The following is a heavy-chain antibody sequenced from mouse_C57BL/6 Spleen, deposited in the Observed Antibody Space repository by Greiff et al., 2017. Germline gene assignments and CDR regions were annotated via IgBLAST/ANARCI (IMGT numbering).Heavy chain of an antibody. CDR3: ARYVGRGAMDY. CDR1: GYTFTSYW. D-gene: IGHD4-1*01. CDR2: IDPSDSYT. V-gene: IGHV1-69*01. J-gene: IGHJ4*01. Sequence: QVQLQQPGAELVMPGASVKLSCKASGYTFTSYWMHWVKQRPGQGLEWIGEIDPSDSYTNYTQNFKGKSTLTVDKYSSTAYMQLSSLTSEDSAVYYCARYVGRGAMDYWGQGTSGTVSS.